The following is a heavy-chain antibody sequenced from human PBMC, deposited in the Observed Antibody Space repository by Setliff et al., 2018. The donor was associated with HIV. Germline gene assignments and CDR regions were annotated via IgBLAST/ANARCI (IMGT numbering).Heavy chain of an antibody. Sequence: SETLSLTCAIYGGSFSDYYWSWIRQPPGKGLEWIGEINHSGSTNYNPSLKSRVTISVDTSKNQFSLKLSSVTAADTAVYFCAGGLLSEFSSTWCRLDFWGQGILVTVSS. V-gene: IGHV4-34*01. CDR2: INHSGST. CDR3: AGGLLSEFSSTWCRLDF. CDR1: GGSFSDYY. D-gene: IGHD6-6*01. J-gene: IGHJ4*02.